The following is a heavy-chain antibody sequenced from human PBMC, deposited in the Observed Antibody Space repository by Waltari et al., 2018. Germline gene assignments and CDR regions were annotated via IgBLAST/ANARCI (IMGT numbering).Heavy chain of an antibody. Sequence: EVQLVESGGGLVKPGGSLRRSCAASGFTFSSYSMNWVRQAPGKGLEWVSSISSSSSYIYYADSVKGRFTISRDNAKNSLYLQMNSLRAEDTAVYYCARDSYYDSTGIDYWGQGTLVTVSS. CDR1: GFTFSSYS. CDR3: ARDSYYDSTGIDY. V-gene: IGHV3-21*01. D-gene: IGHD3-22*01. J-gene: IGHJ4*02. CDR2: ISSSSSYI.